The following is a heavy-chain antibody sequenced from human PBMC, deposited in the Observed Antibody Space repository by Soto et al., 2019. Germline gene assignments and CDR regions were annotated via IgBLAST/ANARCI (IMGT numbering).Heavy chain of an antibody. Sequence: PGGSLRLSCAASGFTFSSYGMHWVRQAPGKGLEWVAVISYDGSNKYYADSVKGRSTISRDNSKNTLYLQMNSLRAEDTAVYYCAKDRGYSYGLIDYWGQGTLVTVSS. V-gene: IGHV3-30*18. CDR2: ISYDGSNK. CDR1: GFTFSSYG. CDR3: AKDRGYSYGLIDY. J-gene: IGHJ4*02. D-gene: IGHD5-18*01.